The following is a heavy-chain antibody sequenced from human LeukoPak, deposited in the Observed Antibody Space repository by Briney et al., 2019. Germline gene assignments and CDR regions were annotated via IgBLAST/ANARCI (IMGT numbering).Heavy chain of an antibody. CDR1: GYTFTSYY. Sequence: ASVKVSCKASGYTFTSYYMHWVRQAPGQGLEWMGIINPSGGSTSYAQKFQGRVTMTRDTSTSTVYMEPSSLRSEDTAVYYCARSHSSGYYRYWGQGTLVTVSS. D-gene: IGHD3-22*01. V-gene: IGHV1-46*01. J-gene: IGHJ4*02. CDR3: ARSHSSGYYRY. CDR2: INPSGGST.